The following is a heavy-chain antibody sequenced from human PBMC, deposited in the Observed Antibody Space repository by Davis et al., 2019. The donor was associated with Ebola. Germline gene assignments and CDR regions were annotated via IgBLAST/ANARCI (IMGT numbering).Heavy chain of an antibody. CDR1: VITFSSYA. D-gene: IGHD6-19*01. J-gene: IGHJ6*02. V-gene: IGHV3-23*01. CDR3: ARGEKQWLVRYYYGMDV. Sequence: GESLKISCADSVITFSSYAMTWVRQAPGKGLEWVSAISGSGGSTYYADSVKGRFTISRDNSKNTLYLQMNSLRAEDTAVYYCARGEKQWLVRYYYGMDVWGQGTTVTVSS. CDR2: ISGSGGST.